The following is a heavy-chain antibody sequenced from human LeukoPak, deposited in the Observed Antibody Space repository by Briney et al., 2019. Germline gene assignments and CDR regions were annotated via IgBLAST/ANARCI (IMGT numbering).Heavy chain of an antibody. V-gene: IGHV3-23*01. CDR1: GFTFSNAW. CDR3: AQLRYDSSGYPDY. J-gene: IGHJ4*02. CDR2: ISGSGGST. Sequence: GGSLRLSCAASGFTFSNAWMSWVRQAPGKGLEWVSAISGSGGSTYYADSVKGRFTISRDNSKNTLYLQMNSLRAEDTAVYYCAQLRYDSSGYPDYWGQGTLVTVSS. D-gene: IGHD3-22*01.